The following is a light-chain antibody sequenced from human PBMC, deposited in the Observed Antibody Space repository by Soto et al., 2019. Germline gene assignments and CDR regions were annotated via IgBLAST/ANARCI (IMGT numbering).Light chain of an antibody. V-gene: IGKV1-5*03. CDR2: KAS. CDR3: QQYNSS. J-gene: IGKJ4*01. CDR1: QTISSW. Sequence: DIQMTQSPSTLSGSVGDRVTITCRASQTISSWLAWYQQKPGKAPKLLIYKASSLESGVPSRFSGSGSGTEFTLPISSLQPDDFARFYCQQYNSSFGGGTKVDVK.